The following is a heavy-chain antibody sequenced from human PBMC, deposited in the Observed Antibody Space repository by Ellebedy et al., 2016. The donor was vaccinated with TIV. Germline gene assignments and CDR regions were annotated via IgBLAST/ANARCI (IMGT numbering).Heavy chain of an antibody. V-gene: IGHV4-59*01. D-gene: IGHD3-10*01. Sequence: MPSETLSLTCTASGGSIGSYSWSWIRHPPGKRLEWICSTSYRGSTNYNPSLKSRGTISVDTSTNQFSLELSSVTAADTAVYYCARERTVVRGPTERRVWFDTWGQGTLVTVSS. CDR1: GGSIGSYS. CDR3: ARERTVVRGPTERRVWFDT. J-gene: IGHJ5*02. CDR2: TSYRGST.